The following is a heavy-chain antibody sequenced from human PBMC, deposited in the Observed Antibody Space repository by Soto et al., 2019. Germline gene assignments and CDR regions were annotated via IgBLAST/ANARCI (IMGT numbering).Heavy chain of an antibody. CDR1: GLTFSGFG. V-gene: IGHV3-30*03. Sequence: GGSLRLSCVASGLTFSGFGIHWVRQAPGKGLEWVAVISYDGTRKYYADSVKGRFTISRDNSKNTVSLEMKNLRIEDTAVYHCATDRDAYHCNTGGWFDTWGQGTVVTVSS. CDR2: ISYDGTRK. D-gene: IGHD1-1*01. J-gene: IGHJ5*02. CDR3: ATDRDAYHCNTGGWFDT.